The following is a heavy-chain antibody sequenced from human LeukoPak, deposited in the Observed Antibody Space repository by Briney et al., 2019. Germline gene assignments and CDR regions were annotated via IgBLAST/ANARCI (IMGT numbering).Heavy chain of an antibody. D-gene: IGHD2-21*02. CDR3: AKDNGGDKYYYYYYYMDV. CDR2: ISYDGSNK. J-gene: IGHJ6*03. CDR1: GFTFSSYA. Sequence: GGSLRLSCAASGFTFSSYAMHWVRQAPGKGLEWVAVISYDGSNKYYADSVKGRFTISRDNSKNTLYLQMNSLRAEDTAVYYCAKDNGGDKYYYYYYYMDVWGKGTTVTVSS. V-gene: IGHV3-30*04.